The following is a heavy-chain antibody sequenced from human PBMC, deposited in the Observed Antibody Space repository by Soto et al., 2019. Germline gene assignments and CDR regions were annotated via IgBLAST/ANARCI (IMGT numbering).Heavy chain of an antibody. CDR2: MYYSGST. V-gene: IGHV4-59*08. CDR1: GGSISSYY. Sequence: QVQLQESGPGLVRPSETLSLTCTVSGGSISSYYWSWIRQPPGKGLEWIGYMYYSGSTNYNPSLKSRVTISVDTANHQYSLKLSSVTAADTAMYYCSRLGSGSFRDWGQGTLVTVSS. CDR3: SRLGSGSFRD. D-gene: IGHD1-26*01. J-gene: IGHJ4*02.